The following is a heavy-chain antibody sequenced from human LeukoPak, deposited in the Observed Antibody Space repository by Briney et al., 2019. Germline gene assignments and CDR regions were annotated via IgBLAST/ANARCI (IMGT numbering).Heavy chain of an antibody. V-gene: IGHV1-2*06. CDR2: INPNSGGT. D-gene: IGHD3-10*01. J-gene: IGHJ4*02. CDR1: GYTSTGYY. CDR3: ARDGVYNGSGSDDY. Sequence: ASVKVSCKASGYTSTGYYMHWVRQAPGQGLEWMGRINPNSGGTNYAQKFQGRVTMTRDTSISTAYMELSRLRSDDTAVYYCARDGVYNGSGSDDYWGQGTLVTVSS.